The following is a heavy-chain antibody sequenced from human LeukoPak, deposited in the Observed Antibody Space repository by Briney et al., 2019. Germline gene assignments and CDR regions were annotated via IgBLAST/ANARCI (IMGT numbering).Heavy chain of an antibody. D-gene: IGHD4-11*01. V-gene: IGHV3-21*01. Sequence: GGSLRLSCAASGFVFNDYTMNWVRQAPGKGLECVSSIRGSGTYIYYADSVKGRFTISSDNARNSLYLQMNNLRAEDTAVYYCATSYSTFYYYGLDVWGQGTTVTVSS. CDR3: ATSYSTFYYYGLDV. CDR2: IRGSGTYI. J-gene: IGHJ6*02. CDR1: GFVFNDYT.